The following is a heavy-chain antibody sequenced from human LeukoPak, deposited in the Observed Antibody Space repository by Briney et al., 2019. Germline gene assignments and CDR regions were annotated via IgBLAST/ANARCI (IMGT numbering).Heavy chain of an antibody. CDR1: GFTFSSYA. CDR2: ISGSGGST. D-gene: IGHD6-13*01. CDR3: ARAKQLGLEDY. Sequence: GGSLRLSCAASGFTFSSYAMSCVRQAPGKGLELVSAISGSGGSTYYADSVKGRFTISRDNSKNTLYLQMNSLRAEDTAVYYCARAKQLGLEDYWGQGTLVTVSS. J-gene: IGHJ4*02. V-gene: IGHV3-23*01.